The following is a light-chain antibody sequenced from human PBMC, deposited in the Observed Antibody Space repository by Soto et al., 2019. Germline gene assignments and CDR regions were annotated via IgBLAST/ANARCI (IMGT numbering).Light chain of an antibody. V-gene: IGKV3-20*01. CDR2: GAS. J-gene: IGKJ1*01. CDR3: QQYGSSPRA. Sequence: ESVLTQSPGTLSLSPGERATLSCRASQSVTSTYLAWYQQKPGQAPRLLIYGASSRATGIPDRFSGSGSGTHFTLTISRLEPEDFAMYYCQQYGSSPRAFGQGTKVEIK. CDR1: QSVTSTY.